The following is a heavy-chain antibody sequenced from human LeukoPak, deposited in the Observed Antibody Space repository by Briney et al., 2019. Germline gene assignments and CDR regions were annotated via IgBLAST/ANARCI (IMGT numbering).Heavy chain of an antibody. Sequence: SETLSLTCTVPGGSISSYYWSWIRQPAGKGLEWIGRIYTSGSTNYNPSLKSRVTMSVDTSKNQFSLKLSSVTAADTAVYYCAISSLMVRGSRGSVDYWGQGTLVTVSS. D-gene: IGHD3-10*01. V-gene: IGHV4-4*07. J-gene: IGHJ4*02. CDR1: GGSISSYY. CDR3: AISSLMVRGSRGSVDY. CDR2: IYTSGST.